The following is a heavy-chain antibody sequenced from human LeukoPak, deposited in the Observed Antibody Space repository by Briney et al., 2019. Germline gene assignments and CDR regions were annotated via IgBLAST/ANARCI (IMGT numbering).Heavy chain of an antibody. J-gene: IGHJ4*02. CDR1: GFAFSNNV. Sequence: GGSLRLSCAPSGFAFSNNVMHWVRQAPGKGLEWVAIIWYDGSNKYYADSLKGRFTISRDNSKNTLYLQMNSLRAEDTAVYYCARGGLAAAGIDYWGQGTLVTVSS. CDR2: IWYDGSNK. D-gene: IGHD6-13*01. V-gene: IGHV3-33*01. CDR3: ARGGLAAAGIDY.